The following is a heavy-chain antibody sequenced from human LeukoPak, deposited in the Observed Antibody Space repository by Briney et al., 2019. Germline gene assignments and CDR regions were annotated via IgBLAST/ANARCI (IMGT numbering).Heavy chain of an antibody. D-gene: IGHD3-10*01. CDR1: GYSFTTYG. V-gene: IGHV1-18*01. J-gene: IGHJ4*02. CDR3: ARERGAMVRGVILSDN. Sequence: ASVKVSCKASGYSFTTYGINWVRQAPGQGLEWMAWISAYNGNTNYAQNFQGRVTLTTDTLTTTAYMELRSLRSDDTAVYYCARERGAMVRGVILSDNWSQGTLVTVSS. CDR2: ISAYNGNT.